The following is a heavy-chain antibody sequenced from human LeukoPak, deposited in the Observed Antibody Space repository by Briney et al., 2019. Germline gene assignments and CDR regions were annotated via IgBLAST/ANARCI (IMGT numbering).Heavy chain of an antibody. V-gene: IGHV3-30*04. D-gene: IGHD5-18*01. CDR3: ARHPPGYSYGEPFDY. CDR1: GFTFSSYA. CDR2: IWYEGGNK. Sequence: TGRSLRLSCAASGFTFSSYAMHWVRQAPGKGLEWVAVIWYEGGNKYYADSVKGRFTISRDNSKNTVYLQLNSLRDEDTAVYYCARHPPGYSYGEPFDYWGQGTLVTVSS. J-gene: IGHJ4*02.